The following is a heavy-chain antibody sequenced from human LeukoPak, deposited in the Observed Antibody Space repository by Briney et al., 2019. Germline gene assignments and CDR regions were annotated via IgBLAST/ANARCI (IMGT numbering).Heavy chain of an antibody. J-gene: IGHJ5*02. CDR1: GGSISSYY. D-gene: IGHD4-11*01. V-gene: IGHV4-59*08. CDR2: IYYSGTT. CDR3: ARQDEDSLQYNWFDP. Sequence: SETLSLTCTVSGGSISSYYWSWIRQPPGKGLEWIGYIYYSGTTNYNPSLKSRVTISVDTSKNQFSLKLSSVTAADTAVYYCARQDEDSLQYNWFDPWGQGTLVTVSS.